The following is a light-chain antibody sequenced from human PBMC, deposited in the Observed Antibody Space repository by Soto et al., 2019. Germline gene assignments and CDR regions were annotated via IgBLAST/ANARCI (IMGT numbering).Light chain of an antibody. V-gene: IGLV2-14*01. CDR2: DVN. J-gene: IGLJ2*01. CDR1: SSDVGGYNY. CDR3: SSYTSSSTLV. Sequence: QSVLTQPASVSGSPGQSITISCTGTSSDVGGYNYVSWYQQHPGKAPKLMIYDVNNRPSGVSNRFSGSKSGNTASLTISGLLAEDEADYYCSSYTSSSTLVFGGGTKLTVL.